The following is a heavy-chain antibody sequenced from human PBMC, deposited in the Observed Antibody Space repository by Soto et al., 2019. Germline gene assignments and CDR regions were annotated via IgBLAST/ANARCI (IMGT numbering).Heavy chain of an antibody. Sequence: SQTLSLTGVISGDSIFSNTAAWNWIRQSPSRGLEWLGRTYYRSKWYNEYAVSVKSRISINPDTSKNQFSLLSNSVTPDDTAVYYSARDLSGRFGHWGQGTLVTVSS. CDR2: TYYRSKWYN. D-gene: IGHD3-3*02. CDR1: GDSIFSNTAA. V-gene: IGHV6-1*01. J-gene: IGHJ4*02. CDR3: ARDLSGRFGH.